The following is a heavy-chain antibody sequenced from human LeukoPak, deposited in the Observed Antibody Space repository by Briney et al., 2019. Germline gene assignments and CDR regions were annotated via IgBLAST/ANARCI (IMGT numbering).Heavy chain of an antibody. CDR3: ARTRGSGYLYYFDS. Sequence: GGPLRLSCAASGFTFSDHYMSWIRQAPGKGLEWIAYIDTSGRSVYYGDYMKGRFTISGDNAKSSLYLQMNSLSAEDTAVYYCARTRGSGYLYYFDSWGQGTLVTVSS. V-gene: IGHV3-11*01. D-gene: IGHD3-3*01. J-gene: IGHJ4*02. CDR1: GFTFSDHY. CDR2: IDTSGRSV.